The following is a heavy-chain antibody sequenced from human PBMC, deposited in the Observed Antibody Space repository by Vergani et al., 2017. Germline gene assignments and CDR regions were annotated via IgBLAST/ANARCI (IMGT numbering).Heavy chain of an antibody. CDR2: IYWNDDQ. V-gene: IGHV2-5*04. CDR3: VYRKTECGTTGGVDPFYYDYYMDV. Sequence: QITLKESGPTLVKPTQTLTLTCTFSGFSLNTRGVRVAWLLPPPGPALDCLALIYWNDDQHYRPSLNNRVTITKDTSQHQVVLTMTNMDDVDTGTYYCVYRKTECGTTGGVDPFYYDYYMDVWGKGTTVTVSS. D-gene: IGHD1-7*01. J-gene: IGHJ6*03. CDR1: GFSLNTRGVR.